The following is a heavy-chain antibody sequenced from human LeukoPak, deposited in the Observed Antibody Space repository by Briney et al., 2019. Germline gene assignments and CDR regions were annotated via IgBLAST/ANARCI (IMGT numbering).Heavy chain of an antibody. V-gene: IGHV1-24*01. CDR3: ARSSADDAFDI. Sequence: GASVKVSCKVSGYTLTELSMHWVRQAPGKGLEWMGGFDPEDGETIYAQKFQGRVTMTRDTSISTAYMELSRLRSDDTAVYYCARSSADDAFDIWGQGTMVTVSS. CDR2: FDPEDGET. J-gene: IGHJ3*02. D-gene: IGHD1-26*01. CDR1: GYTLTELS.